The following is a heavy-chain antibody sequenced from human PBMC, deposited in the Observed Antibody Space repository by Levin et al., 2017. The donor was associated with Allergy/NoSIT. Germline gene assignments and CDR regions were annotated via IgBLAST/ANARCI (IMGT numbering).Heavy chain of an antibody. CDR3: ARAHNDFWSGYPPFYYYYGMDV. Sequence: VASVKVSCKASGGTFSSYAISWVRQAPGQGLEWMGGIIPIFGTANYAQKFQGRVTITADKSTSTAYMELSSLRSEDTAVYYCARAHNDFWSGYPPFYYYYGMDVWGQGTTVTVSS. J-gene: IGHJ6*02. CDR2: IIPIFGTA. D-gene: IGHD3-3*01. CDR1: GGTFSSYA. V-gene: IGHV1-69*06.